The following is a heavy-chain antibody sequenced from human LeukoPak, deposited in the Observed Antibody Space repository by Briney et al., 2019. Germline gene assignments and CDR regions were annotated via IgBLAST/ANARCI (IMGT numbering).Heavy chain of an antibody. V-gene: IGHV3-21*04. Sequence: GGSLRLSCAASGFTFSSYSMNWVRQAPGKGLEWVSSISSSSSYIYYADSVKGRFTISRDNSKNTLYLQMNSLRAEDTAVYYCAKDWGHVVVTAMADYWGQGTLVTVSS. CDR1: GFTFSSYS. D-gene: IGHD2-21*02. CDR2: ISSSSSYI. CDR3: AKDWGHVVVTAMADY. J-gene: IGHJ4*02.